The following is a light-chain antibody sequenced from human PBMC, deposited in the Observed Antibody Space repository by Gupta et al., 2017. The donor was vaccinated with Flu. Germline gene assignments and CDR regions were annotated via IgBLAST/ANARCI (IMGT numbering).Light chain of an antibody. CDR2: GAS. CDR1: QSVSSSY. J-gene: IGKJ3*01. V-gene: IGKV3-20*01. Sequence: GERATLSCRASQSVSSSYLAWYQQKPGQAPRLLIYGASSRATGIPDRFSGRGSVTDFTLTISRLEPEDFAVYYCQQYGSSPLFGPGTKVDIK. CDR3: QQYGSSPL.